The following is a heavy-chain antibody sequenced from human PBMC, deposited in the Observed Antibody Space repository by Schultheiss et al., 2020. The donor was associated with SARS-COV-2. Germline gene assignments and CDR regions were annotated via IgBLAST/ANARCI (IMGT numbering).Heavy chain of an antibody. D-gene: IGHD2-8*02. J-gene: IGHJ4*02. V-gene: IGHV4-59*12. CDR3: ARGSYRWGSYYYFDY. CDR1: GGSIRSYY. Sequence: SQTLSLTCTISGGSIRSYYWSWIRQPAGKGLEWIGYIYYSGSTYYNPSLKSRVTISVDTSKNQFSLKLSSVTAADTAVYYCARGSYRWGSYYYFDYWGQGTLVTVSS. CDR2: IYYSGST.